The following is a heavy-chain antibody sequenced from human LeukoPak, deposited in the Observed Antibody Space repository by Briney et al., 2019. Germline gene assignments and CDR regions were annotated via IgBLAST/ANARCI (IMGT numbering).Heavy chain of an antibody. CDR3: ARVQIAAAGKALHVDV. CDR2: INHSGST. J-gene: IGHJ6*04. Sequence: SETLSLTCAVYGGSFSGYYWSWIRQPPRKGREWIGEINHSGSTNYNPSLTSRVTISVETPKNQFSLPLSSVTAADTPVNYCARVQIAAAGKALHVDVWGKGTTVTVSS. D-gene: IGHD6-13*01. CDR1: GGSFSGYY. V-gene: IGHV4-34*01.